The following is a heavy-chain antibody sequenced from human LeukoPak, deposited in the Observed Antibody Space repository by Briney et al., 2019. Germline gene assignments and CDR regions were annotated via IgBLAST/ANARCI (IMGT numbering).Heavy chain of an antibody. J-gene: IGHJ4*02. CDR1: GFTFSRYS. CDR2: ISGSGGST. Sequence: PGGSLRLSCVVSGFTFSRYSMDWVRQAPGKGLEWVSAISGSGGSTYYADSVKGRFTISRDNSKNTLYLQMNSLRAEDTAVYYCAKDRGIDPSHFDYWGQGTLVTVSS. V-gene: IGHV3-23*01. CDR3: AKDRGIDPSHFDY. D-gene: IGHD2-21*01.